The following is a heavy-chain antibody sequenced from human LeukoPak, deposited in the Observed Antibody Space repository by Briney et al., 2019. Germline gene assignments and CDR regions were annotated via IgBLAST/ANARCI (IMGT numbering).Heavy chain of an antibody. Sequence: SVKVSCKASGGTFSSYAISWVRQAPGQGLEWMGRIIPILGIANYAQKFQGRVTITADKSTSTAYMELSGLRSEDAAVYYCARASGQGYCSSTSCPRWIWGQGTTVTVSS. J-gene: IGHJ6*02. V-gene: IGHV1-69*04. D-gene: IGHD2-2*01. CDR2: IIPILGIA. CDR3: ARASGQGYCSSTSCPRWI. CDR1: GGTFSSYA.